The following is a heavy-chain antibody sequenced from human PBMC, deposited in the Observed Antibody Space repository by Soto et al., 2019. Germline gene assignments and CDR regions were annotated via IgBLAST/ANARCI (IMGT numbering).Heavy chain of an antibody. CDR3: ARVVAERGSFHYYYMDV. J-gene: IGHJ6*03. D-gene: IGHD5-12*01. CDR1: GFSFSNYA. V-gene: IGHV3-23*01. Sequence: GGSLRLSCEASGFSFSNYAMSWVRQAPGKGLEWVSAISGSGDSPYHADSVKGRFTISRDNSKSMLNLQMNSLTTVDTAVYFCARVVAERGSFHYYYMDVWGKGTTVTVSS. CDR2: ISGSGDSP.